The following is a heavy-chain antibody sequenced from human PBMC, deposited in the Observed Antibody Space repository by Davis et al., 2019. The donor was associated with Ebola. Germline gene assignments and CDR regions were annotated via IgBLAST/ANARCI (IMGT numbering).Heavy chain of an antibody. Sequence: PGESLKISCAASGFTFSSYSMNWVRQAPGKGLEWVSSISSTSSYIYHADSAKGRFTISRDNAKNSLYLQMNSLRAEDTAVYYCARDLLAYCGGDCPFQHWGQGTLVTVSS. CDR2: ISSTSSYI. CDR3: ARDLLAYCGGDCPFQH. CDR1: GFTFSSYS. V-gene: IGHV3-21*01. D-gene: IGHD2-21*01. J-gene: IGHJ1*01.